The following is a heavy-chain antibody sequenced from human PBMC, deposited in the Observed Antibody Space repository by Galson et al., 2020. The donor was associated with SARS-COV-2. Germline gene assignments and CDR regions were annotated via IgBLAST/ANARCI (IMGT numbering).Heavy chain of an antibody. J-gene: IGHJ4*02. Sequence: GGSLRLSCAASGFSFNIYAINWVRQAPGKGLEWVSYISSSSEIIYYADSVKGRFAVSRDNAKNSLFLQMNSLRAEDTAVYYCARDRRYSIDYWGQVALVTVSS. CDR3: ARDRRYSIDY. D-gene: IGHD1-1*01. CDR1: GFSFNIYA. V-gene: IGHV3-48*04. CDR2: ISSSSEII.